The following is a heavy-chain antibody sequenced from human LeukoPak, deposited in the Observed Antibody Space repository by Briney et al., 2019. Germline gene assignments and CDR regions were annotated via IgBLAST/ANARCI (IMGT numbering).Heavy chain of an antibody. CDR2: INSDGSST. J-gene: IGHJ1*01. Sequence: SGGSLRLSCAASGFTFSSHWMYWVRHAPGKGLVWVSRINSDGSSTSYADSVKGRFTISRDNAKNTLYLQVNSLRVEDTAVYYCASPQSGDYGALYFQHWGPGTLVTVSS. V-gene: IGHV3-74*01. D-gene: IGHD4-17*01. CDR1: GFTFSSHW. CDR3: ASPQSGDYGALYFQH.